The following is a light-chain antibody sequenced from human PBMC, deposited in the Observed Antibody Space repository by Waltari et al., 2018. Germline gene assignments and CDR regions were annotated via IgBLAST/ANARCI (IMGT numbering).Light chain of an antibody. V-gene: IGLV6-57*04. CDR1: SGSIASIF. J-gene: IGLJ3*02. Sequence: FMLTQPHSVSESPGDTITISCTRSSGSIASIFVQWYQQRPGSAPTTVIYEDHQRPSGVPDRFSGSFDRSSNSASLTISGLKTEDEAEYYCQSYDGSGSWVFGGGTKLTVL. CDR3: QSYDGSGSWV. CDR2: EDH.